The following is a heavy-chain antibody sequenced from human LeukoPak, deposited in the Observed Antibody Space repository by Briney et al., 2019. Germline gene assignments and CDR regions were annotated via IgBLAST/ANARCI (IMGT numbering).Heavy chain of an antibody. D-gene: IGHD2-2*01. V-gene: IGHV4-34*01. CDR1: GDSFSGYY. CDR3: ARPFSYCSSTSCRGTFDAFDI. J-gene: IGHJ3*02. Sequence: SETLSLTCAVYGDSFSGYYWSWIRQPPGKGLEWIAEINHRGTTHYNPSLKSRVTISVDTSKNQFSLKLSSVTAADTAVYYCARPFSYCSSTSCRGTFDAFDIWGQGTMVTVSS. CDR2: INHRGTT.